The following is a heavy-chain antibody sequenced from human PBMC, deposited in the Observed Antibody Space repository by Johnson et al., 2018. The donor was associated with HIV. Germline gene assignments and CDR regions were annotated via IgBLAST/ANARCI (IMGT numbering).Heavy chain of an antibody. Sequence: VQLVESGGGVVQPGRSLRLSCAASGFTFSNYGMHWVRQAPGKGLEWVAVISYDGSNEYYAEIVKGRFTISRDNSKNTLYLQMNSLRAGDTAVYDCARHKGQQYVTFDIWGQGTMVTVSS. CDR3: ARHKGQQYVTFDI. V-gene: IGHV3-30*03. J-gene: IGHJ3*02. CDR2: ISYDGSNE. D-gene: IGHD3-10*02. CDR1: GFTFSNYG.